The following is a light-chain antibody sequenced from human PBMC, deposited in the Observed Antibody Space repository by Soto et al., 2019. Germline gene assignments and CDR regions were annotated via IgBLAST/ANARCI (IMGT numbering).Light chain of an antibody. V-gene: IGLV2-14*01. J-gene: IGLJ1*01. CDR1: SGDVGTYNY. CDR2: DVS. Sequence: QSVLTQPASVSGSPGQSITISCTGTSGDVGTYNYVSWYLQHPGKAPKLMIYDVSNRPSGVSNRFSGSKSGNTASLTISGLQAEDEADYYCSSYTSSSTYVFGTGTKVTVL. CDR3: SSYTSSSTYV.